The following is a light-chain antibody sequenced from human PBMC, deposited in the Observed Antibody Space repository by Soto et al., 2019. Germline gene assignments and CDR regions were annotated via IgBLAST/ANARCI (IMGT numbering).Light chain of an antibody. Sequence: QSVLTQPPSASGTPGQRVTISCSGSSSNLGSNTVNWYQQLPGTAPKLLIYTNDQRPSGVPDRFSGSKSGTSASLAISGLQFEDEADYHCSSWDDNLDAVVFXXGTKLTVL. CDR1: SSNLGSNT. V-gene: IGLV1-44*01. J-gene: IGLJ2*01. CDR3: SSWDDNLDAVV. CDR2: TND.